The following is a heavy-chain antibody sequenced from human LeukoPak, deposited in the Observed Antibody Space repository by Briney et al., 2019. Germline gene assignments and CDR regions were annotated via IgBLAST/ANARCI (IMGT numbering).Heavy chain of an antibody. V-gene: IGHV4-59*01. CDR2: IYYSGST. J-gene: IGHJ3*02. CDR1: GGSISSYY. Sequence: SETLSLTCTVSGGSISSYYWSWIRQPPGKGLEWIGYIYYSGSTNYNPSLKSRVTISVDTSKNQFSPKLSSVTAADTAVYYCAREGSLGAFDIWGQGTMVTVSS. CDR3: AREGSLGAFDI.